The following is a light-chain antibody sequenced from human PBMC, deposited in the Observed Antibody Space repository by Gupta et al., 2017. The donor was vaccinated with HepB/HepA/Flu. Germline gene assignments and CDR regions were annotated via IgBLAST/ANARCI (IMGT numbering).Light chain of an antibody. Sequence: DIVLTQSPGTLSLSPGETATLSCRASQSISSSSLGWYQQKPGQAPRLLIHGASSRATGTPDRFSGSGSGTDFTLTISRLEPEDFAVYYCQQYGSSPTFGPGTKVEIK. CDR1: QSISSSS. CDR2: GAS. CDR3: QQYGSSPT. V-gene: IGKV3-20*01. J-gene: IGKJ1*01.